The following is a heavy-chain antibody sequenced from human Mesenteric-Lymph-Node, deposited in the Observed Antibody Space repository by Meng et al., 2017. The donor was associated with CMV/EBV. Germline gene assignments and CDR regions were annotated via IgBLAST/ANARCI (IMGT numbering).Heavy chain of an antibody. CDR2: VSSRRGDT. J-gene: IGHJ4*02. D-gene: IGHD2-15*01. CDR1: GFTFSSYA. CDR3: TRHYSLHDPFDF. Sequence: GESLKISCAASGFTFSSYAMSWVRQAPGKGLEWVSSVSSRRGDTYYPDSVKGRFTISRDDSDEMLYLQMKALRREDTAVYFCTRHYSLHDPFDFWGWGTLVTVSS. V-gene: IGHV3-23*01.